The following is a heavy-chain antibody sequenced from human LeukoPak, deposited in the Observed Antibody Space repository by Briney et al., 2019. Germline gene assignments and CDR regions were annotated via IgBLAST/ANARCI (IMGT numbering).Heavy chain of an antibody. V-gene: IGHV3-11*04. J-gene: IGHJ4*02. CDR3: ARVMGNYASDY. Sequence: GGSLRLSCAASGFSFSDYYMSWIRRAPGKGLEWVSYISSSGDTMFYSDSVKGRFTISRDDGKKSLFLEINSLRAEDAAIYYCARVMGNYASDYWGQGALVTVSS. CDR1: GFSFSDYY. CDR2: ISSSGDTM. D-gene: IGHD1-7*01.